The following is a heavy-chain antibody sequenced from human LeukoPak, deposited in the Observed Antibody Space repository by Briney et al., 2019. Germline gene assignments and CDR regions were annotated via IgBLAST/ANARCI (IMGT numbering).Heavy chain of an antibody. CDR2: INTNTGNP. J-gene: IGHJ6*02. V-gene: IGHV7-4-1*02. D-gene: IGHD1-26*01. Sequence: ASVTVSCKASGYTFTSYAMNWVRQAPGQGLEWMGWINTNTGNPTYAQGFTGRFVFSLDTSVSTAYLQISSLKAEDTAVYYCARGSPIVGATYYYYGMDVWGQGTTVTVSS. CDR1: GYTFTSYA. CDR3: ARGSPIVGATYYYYGMDV.